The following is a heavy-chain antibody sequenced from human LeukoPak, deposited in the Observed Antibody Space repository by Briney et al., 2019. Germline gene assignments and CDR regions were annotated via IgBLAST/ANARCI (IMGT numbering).Heavy chain of an antibody. CDR3: ARRFDFWSGNYKVKWFDS. CDR2: ISSSSSST. Sequence: PGGSPRLSCAASGFSFSNFGMNWVRQAPGKGLEWVSSISSSSSSTFYADSVRGRFTISRDNAKNSLYLQMNSLRVEDTAVYYCARRFDFWSGNYKVKWFDSWGQGTLVTVSS. V-gene: IGHV3-21*01. D-gene: IGHD3-3*01. J-gene: IGHJ5*01. CDR1: GFSFSNFG.